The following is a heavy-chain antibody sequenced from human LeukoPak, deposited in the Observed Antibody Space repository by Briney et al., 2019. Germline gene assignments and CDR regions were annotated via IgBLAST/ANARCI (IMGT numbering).Heavy chain of an antibody. CDR1: GGSISSSNW. CDR3: ARDPRLWFGELLVYYYGMDV. D-gene: IGHD3-10*01. V-gene: IGHV4-4*02. CDR2: IYHSGST. J-gene: IGHJ6*02. Sequence: SETLSLTCAVSGGSISSSNWWSCVRQPPGKGLEWIGEIYHSGSTNYNPSLKSRVTISVDKSKNQFSLKLSSVTAADTAVYYCARDPRLWFGELLVYYYGMDVWGQGTTVTVSS.